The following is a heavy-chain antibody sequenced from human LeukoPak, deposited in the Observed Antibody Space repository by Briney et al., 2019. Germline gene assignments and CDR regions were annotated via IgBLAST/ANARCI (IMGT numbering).Heavy chain of an antibody. Sequence: GGSLRLSCAASGFTFSNYAMTWVRQAPGKGLEWVSAVSGSGAIAYYTDSVKGRFTISRDNSKNTLYLQMSSLTAKDTAVYYCAKDRSIGTYYTFDSWGQGTLVTVSS. J-gene: IGHJ4*02. V-gene: IGHV3-23*01. CDR2: VSGSGAIA. D-gene: IGHD1-26*01. CDR1: GFTFSNYA. CDR3: AKDRSIGTYYTFDS.